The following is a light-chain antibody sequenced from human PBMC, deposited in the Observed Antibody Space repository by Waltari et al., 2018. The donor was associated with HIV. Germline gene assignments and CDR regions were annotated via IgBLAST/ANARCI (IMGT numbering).Light chain of an antibody. J-gene: IGKJ2*01. V-gene: IGKV1-39*01. CDR1: QTINTY. CDR3: QQSYSFPLT. Sequence: DVQLTQSPSSLSASIGDRVILTCRSNQTINTYLNWYQHLQGKAPILLIYAASSLHSWVPARFGGIGSGTAFTLTISSLQPEDFATYYCQQSYSFPLTFGPGTRLEIK. CDR2: AAS.